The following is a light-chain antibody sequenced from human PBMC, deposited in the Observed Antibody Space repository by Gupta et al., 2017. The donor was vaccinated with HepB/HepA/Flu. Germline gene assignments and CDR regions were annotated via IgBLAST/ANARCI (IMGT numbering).Light chain of an antibody. V-gene: IGLV1-47*01. CDR3: AAWDDSLSGWV. CDR2: KNN. CDR1: SSNIGSNY. Sequence: QSVLTQPPSTSGTPGQRVTISCSGSSSNIGSNYVYWYQQFPGTAPKLLFYKNNQRPSGVPERFSGSKSGTSASLAISGLRSEDEADYYCAAWDDSLSGWVFGGGSKLTVL. J-gene: IGLJ3*02.